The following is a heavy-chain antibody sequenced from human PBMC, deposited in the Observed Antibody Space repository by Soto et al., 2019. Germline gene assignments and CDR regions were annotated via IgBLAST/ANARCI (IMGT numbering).Heavy chain of an antibody. CDR3: ARLDYSNYVRYYYGMDV. J-gene: IGHJ6*02. V-gene: IGHV5-51*01. D-gene: IGHD4-4*01. Sequence: ESLKISCKGSGYSFTSYWIGWVRQMPVKGLEWMGIIYPGDSDTRYSPSFQGQVTISADKSISTAYLQWSSLKASDTAMYYCARLDYSNYVRYYYGMDVWGQGTTVTLSS. CDR1: GYSFTSYW. CDR2: IYPGDSDT.